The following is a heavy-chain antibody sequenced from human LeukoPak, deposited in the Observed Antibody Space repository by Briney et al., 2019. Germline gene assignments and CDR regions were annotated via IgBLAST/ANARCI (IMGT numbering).Heavy chain of an antibody. Sequence: PSETLSLTCTVSGGSISSYYWSWIRQPPGKGLEWIGYIYTSGSTNYNPSLKSRVTISVDTSKNQFSLKLSSVTAADTAVYYCARWPSRGWWYFDLWGRGTLVTVSS. CDR2: IYTSGST. CDR3: ARWPSRGWWYFDL. V-gene: IGHV4-4*09. J-gene: IGHJ2*01. D-gene: IGHD6-19*01. CDR1: GGSISSYY.